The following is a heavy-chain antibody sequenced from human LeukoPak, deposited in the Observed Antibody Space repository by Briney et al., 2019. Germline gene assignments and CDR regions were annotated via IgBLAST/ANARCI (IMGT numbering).Heavy chain of an antibody. CDR3: ARDRDYGTFDY. Sequence: GGSLRLSCAASGFIFKSYWMSWVRQAPGKGLEWVSSISVSGTYIYYSDSVKGRFTISRDNAKNSLYLEMNSLRSDDTAIYYCARDRDYGTFDYWGQGTLVTVSS. CDR2: ISVSGTYI. J-gene: IGHJ4*02. CDR1: GFIFKSYW. D-gene: IGHD4-17*01. V-gene: IGHV3-21*01.